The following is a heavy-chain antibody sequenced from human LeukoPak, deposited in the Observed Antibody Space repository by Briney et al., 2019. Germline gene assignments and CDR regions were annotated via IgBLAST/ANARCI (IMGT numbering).Heavy chain of an antibody. Sequence: GASVKVSCKASGYTFTGYYMHWVRQAPGQGLEWMGWINPNSGGTNYAQKFQGRVTMTRDTSISTAYMELSRLRSDDTAVYYCTMTTVTWYGMDVWGQGTTVTVSS. J-gene: IGHJ6*02. V-gene: IGHV1-2*02. CDR1: GYTFTGYY. CDR2: INPNSGGT. CDR3: TMTTVTWYGMDV. D-gene: IGHD4-17*01.